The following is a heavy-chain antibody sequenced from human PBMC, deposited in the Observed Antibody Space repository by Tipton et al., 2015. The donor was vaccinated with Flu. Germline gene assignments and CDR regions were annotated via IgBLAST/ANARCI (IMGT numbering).Heavy chain of an antibody. CDR1: GGSISSYY. J-gene: IGHJ3*02. V-gene: IGHV4-4*07. CDR3: ARADPCRDGYNFGHDAFDI. Sequence: LRLSCTVSGGSISSYYWSWIRQPAGKGLEWIGRIYTSGSTNYNPSLKSRVTMSVDTSKNQFSLKLSSVTAADTAVYYCARADPCRDGYNFGHDAFDIWGQGTMVTVSS. CDR2: IYTSGST. D-gene: IGHD5-24*01.